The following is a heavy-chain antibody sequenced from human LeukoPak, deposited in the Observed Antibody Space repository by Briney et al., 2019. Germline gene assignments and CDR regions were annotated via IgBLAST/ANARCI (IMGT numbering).Heavy chain of an antibody. CDR2: ISSDGIII. J-gene: IGHJ4*02. V-gene: IGHV3-64*04. CDR1: GFTFSTYA. D-gene: IGHD4-17*01. Sequence: TGGSLRLSCAASGFTFSTYAMHWVRQAPGQGLDYVSGISSDGIIIHYADSVKGRFTISRDNSKNTLYLQMNSLRAEDTAVYYCAKDPFDMTTVTQVLGYWGQGTLVTVSS. CDR3: AKDPFDMTTVTQVLGY.